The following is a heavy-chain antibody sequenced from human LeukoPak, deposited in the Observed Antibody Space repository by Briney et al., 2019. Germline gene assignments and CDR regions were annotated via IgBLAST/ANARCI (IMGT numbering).Heavy chain of an antibody. CDR3: ASLVAAKLPYY. J-gene: IGHJ4*02. CDR1: GYSISSTTYY. CDR2: LYYSGNT. V-gene: IGHV4-39*01. D-gene: IGHD2-15*01. Sequence: SETLSLTCTVSGYSISSTTYYWGWIRQPPGHGLEWIGGLYYSGNTYYNPSLKSRVTIYTDTSKNQFSLKLSSVTAANTAVYCCASLVAAKLPYYWGQGTLVTVSS.